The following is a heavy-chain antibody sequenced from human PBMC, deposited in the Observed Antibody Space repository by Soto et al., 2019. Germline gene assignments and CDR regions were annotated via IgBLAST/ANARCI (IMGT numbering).Heavy chain of an antibody. V-gene: IGHV4-30-2*01. CDR1: GDSISRDGSS. CDR2: IYHSGAT. CDR3: AREMSYYFHS. J-gene: IGHJ4*01. Sequence: QVQLQESGSGLVKPSQTLVLTCTVSGDSISRDGSSWSWLRQPPGKGLEWIGYIYHSGATYYNPSLKMRVTTAVVKFKNQFSLSLASVTAADTAVYYGAREMSYYFHSCCAGTLVTVSS.